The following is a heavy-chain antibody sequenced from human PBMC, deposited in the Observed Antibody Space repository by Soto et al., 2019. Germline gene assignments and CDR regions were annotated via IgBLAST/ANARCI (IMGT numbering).Heavy chain of an antibody. D-gene: IGHD2-8*02. CDR1: GDSISSGGYS. Sequence: QLQLQESGSGLVKPSQTLSLTCAVSGDSISSGGYSWSWIRQPAGKGLEWIGYIYHTGSTYYSPSLKNRVTMSVDRSKNQFSLILNSVAAADTAAYYCARLGGVTNSFFRGSKWFDPWGQGILVIVSS. CDR3: ARLGGVTNSFFRGSKWFDP. CDR2: IYHTGST. V-gene: IGHV4-30-2*01. J-gene: IGHJ5*02.